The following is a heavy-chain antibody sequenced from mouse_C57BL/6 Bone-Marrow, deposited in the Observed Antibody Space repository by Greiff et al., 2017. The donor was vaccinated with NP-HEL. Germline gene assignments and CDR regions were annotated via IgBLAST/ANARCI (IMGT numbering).Heavy chain of an antibody. CDR1: GYTFTSYW. Sequence: VQLQQPGAELVRPGSSVKLSCKASGYTFTSYWMHWVKQRPIQGLEWIGNIDPSDSETHYNQKFKDKATLTVDKSSSTAYMQLSSLTSEDSAVYYCARSRVYYGSSYPFAYWGQGTLVTVSA. CDR2: IDPSDSET. V-gene: IGHV1-52*01. CDR3: ARSRVYYGSSYPFAY. J-gene: IGHJ3*01. D-gene: IGHD1-1*01.